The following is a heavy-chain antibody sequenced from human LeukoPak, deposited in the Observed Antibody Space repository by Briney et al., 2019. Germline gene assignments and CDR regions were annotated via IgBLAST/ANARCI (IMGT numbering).Heavy chain of an antibody. CDR3: VKGGWFGQSPSDVFDV. CDR2: VSDSGGST. D-gene: IGHD3-10*01. V-gene: IGHV3-23*01. CDR1: GFTFSSYV. J-gene: IGHJ3*01. Sequence: GGSLRLSCAASGFTFSSYVMHWVRQAPGKGLEWVSAVSDSGGSTFYADSVKGRFTISRDNSKNTLFLQMNSLRGEDTAAYYCVKGGWFGQSPSDVFDVWGQGTMVTVS.